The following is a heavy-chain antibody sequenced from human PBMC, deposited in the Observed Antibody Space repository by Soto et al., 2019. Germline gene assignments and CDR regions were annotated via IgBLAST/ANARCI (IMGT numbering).Heavy chain of an antibody. CDR1: GGSISSSSYY. Sequence: QLQLQESGPGLVKPSETLSLTCTVSGGSISSSSYYWGWIRQPPGKGLEWIGSIYYSGSTYYNPSLKSRVTISVDTSKNQFSLKLSSVTAADTAVYYCARRADFWSGSRLVGFRYMDVWGKGTTVTVSS. J-gene: IGHJ6*03. CDR3: ARRADFWSGSRLVGFRYMDV. V-gene: IGHV4-39*01. D-gene: IGHD3-3*01. CDR2: IYYSGST.